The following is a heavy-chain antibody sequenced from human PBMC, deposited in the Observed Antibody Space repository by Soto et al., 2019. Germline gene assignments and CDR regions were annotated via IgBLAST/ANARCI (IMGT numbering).Heavy chain of an antibody. V-gene: IGHV3-11*06. CDR1: EFSFSDSY. J-gene: IGHJ4*01. CDR2: ISRSSDYT. Sequence: PGRSQILSYAASEFSFSDSYISCIRQTPGKGLEWISFISRSSDYTNYADSVKGRFTISRDNAKKSLYLQMNSLRAEDTVLYYCAGVPTGTQHDFDYRG. CDR3: AGVPTGTQHDFDY. D-gene: IGHD1-1*01.